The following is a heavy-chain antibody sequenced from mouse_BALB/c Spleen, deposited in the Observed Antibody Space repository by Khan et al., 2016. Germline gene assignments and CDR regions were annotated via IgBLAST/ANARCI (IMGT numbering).Heavy chain of an antibody. J-gene: IGHJ2*01. Sequence: EVELVESGGGLVKPGGSLKLSCAASGFTFSSYAMSWVRQTPEKRLEWVASISSGGSTYYPDSVKGRFTISRDNARNILYLQMSSLSSENTAKYYCAQIYDGDYGYWGQGTTLTVSS. CDR2: ISSGGST. CDR3: AQIYDGDYGY. D-gene: IGHD2-3*01. V-gene: IGHV5-6-5*01. CDR1: GFTFSSYA.